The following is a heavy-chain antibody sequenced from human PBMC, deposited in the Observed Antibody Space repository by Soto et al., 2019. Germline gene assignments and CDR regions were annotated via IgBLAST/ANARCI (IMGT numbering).Heavy chain of an antibody. Sequence: EVQLLESGGGLVQPGGSLRLSCAASGFTFSSYAMSWVRQAPGKGLEWVSAISGSGGSTYYADSVKGRFTISRDNSKNTLYLQMNSLRAEDTAVYYCAKDPYSSGWHYYYGMDVWGQGTTVTVSS. D-gene: IGHD6-25*01. CDR3: AKDPYSSGWHYYYGMDV. V-gene: IGHV3-23*01. J-gene: IGHJ6*02. CDR2: ISGSGGST. CDR1: GFTFSSYA.